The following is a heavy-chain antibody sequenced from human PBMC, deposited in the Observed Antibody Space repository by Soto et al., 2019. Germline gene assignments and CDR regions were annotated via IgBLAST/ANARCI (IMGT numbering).Heavy chain of an antibody. J-gene: IGHJ4*02. CDR2: LSAGGST. V-gene: IGHV3-23*01. CDR3: AKDRGSGGIVTGTPDS. CDR1: GFTFSDVW. D-gene: IGHD3-9*01. Sequence: GGSLRLSCAASGFTFSDVWMSWVRQAPGKGLEWVSTLSAGGSTYFAASVKGRFTISRNSSANTLYLQMGSLKAEDTAVYYCAKDRGSGGIVTGTPDSWGPGTLVTVSS.